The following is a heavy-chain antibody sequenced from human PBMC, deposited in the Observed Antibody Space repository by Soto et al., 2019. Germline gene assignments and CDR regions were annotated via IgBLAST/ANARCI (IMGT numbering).Heavy chain of an antibody. CDR1: GFSLSTSGVG. J-gene: IGHJ5*02. V-gene: IGHV2-5*02. D-gene: IGHD3-22*01. CDR2: IYWDDDK. Sequence: QITLKESGPTLVKPTQTLTLTCTFSGFSLSTSGVGVGWIRQPPGKALEWLALIYWDDDKRYSPSLKSRLTITQHTSKNQVVLTMTNMYPVDTATYYCAHSLIGYYYDSSGSNWFDPWGQGTLVTVSS. CDR3: AHSLIGYYYDSSGSNWFDP.